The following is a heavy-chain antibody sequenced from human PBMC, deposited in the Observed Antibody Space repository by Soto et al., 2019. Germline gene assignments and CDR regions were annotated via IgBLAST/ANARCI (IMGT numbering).Heavy chain of an antibody. V-gene: IGHV1-69*13. J-gene: IGHJ4*02. D-gene: IGHD3-22*01. Sequence: ASVKVSCKASGGNFSNYAIFWVRQAPGQGLEWMGGIIPIFGTTNYAHQFQDRVTITADQFTSTAYMELGSLRSDDTAVYYCARAYKTYYYDISGYYYDYWGRGSLVTVSS. CDR2: IIPIFGTT. CDR1: GGNFSNYA. CDR3: ARAYKTYYYDISGYYYDY.